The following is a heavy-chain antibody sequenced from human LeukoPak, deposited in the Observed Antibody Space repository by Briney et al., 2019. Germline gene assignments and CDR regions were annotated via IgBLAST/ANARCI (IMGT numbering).Heavy chain of an antibody. Sequence: GGSLRLSCAASGFTFRSYAMRWLRQAPGKGLEWVSAISGSGGSTYYADSVKGRFTISRDNSKTTMYLQMNSLRAEDTAVYYCAKDPYGDLIYYWGQGTLVTVFS. CDR1: GFTFRSYA. CDR3: AKDPYGDLIYY. J-gene: IGHJ4*02. CDR2: ISGSGGST. V-gene: IGHV3-23*01. D-gene: IGHD4-17*01.